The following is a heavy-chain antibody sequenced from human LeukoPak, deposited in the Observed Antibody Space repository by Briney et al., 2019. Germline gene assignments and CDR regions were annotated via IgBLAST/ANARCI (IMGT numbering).Heavy chain of an antibody. V-gene: IGHV3-23*01. J-gene: IGHJ4*02. CDR2: ISGSGGST. Sequence: GGSLRLSCAASGFTFSSYGMSWVRQAPGKGLEWVSAISGSGGSTYYADSVKGRFTISRDNSKNTLYLQMNSLRAEDTAVYYCTTLGSLASANHWGQGTLVTVSS. CDR3: TTLGSLASANH. CDR1: GFTFSSYG. D-gene: IGHD7-27*01.